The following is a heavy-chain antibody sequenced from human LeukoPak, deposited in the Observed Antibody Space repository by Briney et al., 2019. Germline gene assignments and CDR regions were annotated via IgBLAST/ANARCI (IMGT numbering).Heavy chain of an antibody. CDR1: GFTFSSYG. Sequence: GGSLRLSCAASGFTFSSYGMHWVRQAPGKGLEWVAVISYDGSNKYYADSVKGRFTISRDNSKNTLYLQVNSLRAEDTAVYYCAKELVPAAHPFDYWGQGTLVTVSS. CDR2: ISYDGSNK. V-gene: IGHV3-30*18. J-gene: IGHJ4*02. CDR3: AKELVPAAHPFDY. D-gene: IGHD2-2*01.